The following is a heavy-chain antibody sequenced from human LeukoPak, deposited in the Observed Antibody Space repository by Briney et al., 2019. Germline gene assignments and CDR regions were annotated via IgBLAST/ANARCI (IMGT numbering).Heavy chain of an antibody. CDR1: GGTFSSYA. J-gene: IGHJ4*02. CDR2: IIPIFGTA. V-gene: IGHV1-69*01. Sequence: ASVKVSCKASGGTFSSYAISWVRQAPGQGLEWMGGIIPIFGTANYAQKFQGRVTITADESTSTAYMELSSLRSEDTAVYYCARSGGRSVSNGPLFDYWGQGTLVTVSS. D-gene: IGHD3-16*01. CDR3: ARSGGRSVSNGPLFDY.